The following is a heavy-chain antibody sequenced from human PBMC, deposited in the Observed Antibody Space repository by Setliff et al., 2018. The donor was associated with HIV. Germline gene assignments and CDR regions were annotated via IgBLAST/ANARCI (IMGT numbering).Heavy chain of an antibody. CDR2: ISASSVNT. D-gene: IGHD3-22*01. CDR1: GYTFINYH. CDR3: ARSGYTSGFYWVFGAFGV. Sequence: ASVKVSCKASGYTFINYHITWVRQAPGQGLEWVGSISASSVNTNYTQGRVTMTTDIPTSTAYMELRSLRSADSAVYYCARSGYTSGFYWVFGAFGVWGQGKLVTVSS. J-gene: IGHJ3*01. V-gene: IGHV1-18*01.